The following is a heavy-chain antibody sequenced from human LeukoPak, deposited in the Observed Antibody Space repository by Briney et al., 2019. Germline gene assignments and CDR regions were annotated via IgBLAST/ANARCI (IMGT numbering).Heavy chain of an antibody. CDR1: GFTFGDYA. Sequence: GGSLRLSCTASGFTFGDYAMSWVRQAPGKGLEWVSAISGSGGSTYYADSVKGRFTISRDNSKNTLYLQMNSLRAEDTAVYYCAKDGKQLVLDYWGQGTLVTVSS. CDR2: ISGSGGST. CDR3: AKDGKQLVLDY. D-gene: IGHD6-6*01. J-gene: IGHJ4*02. V-gene: IGHV3-23*01.